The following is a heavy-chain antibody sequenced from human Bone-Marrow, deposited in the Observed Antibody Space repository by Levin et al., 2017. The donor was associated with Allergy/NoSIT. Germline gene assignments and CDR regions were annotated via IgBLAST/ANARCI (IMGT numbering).Heavy chain of an antibody. CDR2: IYYRGTT. CDR3: ARHPRLGTGFFDV. V-gene: IGHV4-28*01. D-gene: IGHD3-10*01. Sequence: PSETLSLTCAVSGHSISSNNWWAWIRQSPGKGLEWIGYIYYRGTTSYNPSLRSRVTMSVDTSNNHFSLNLRSVNGEDTAVYYCARHPRLGTGFFDVWGQGAQVIVSS. J-gene: IGHJ4*02. CDR1: GHSISSNNW.